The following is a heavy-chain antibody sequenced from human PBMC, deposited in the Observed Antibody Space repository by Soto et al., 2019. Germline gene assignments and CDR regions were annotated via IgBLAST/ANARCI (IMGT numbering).Heavy chain of an antibody. CDR2: ISSSSSYI. CDR1: GFTFSSYS. Sequence: EVQLVESGGGLVKPGGSLRLSCAASGFTFSSYSRNWVRQAPGKGLEWVSSISSSSSYIYYADSVKGRFTISRDNAKNSLYLQMNSLRAEDTAVYYCARERVVVSAPFDYWGQGTLVTVSS. CDR3: ARERVVVSAPFDY. V-gene: IGHV3-21*01. J-gene: IGHJ4*02. D-gene: IGHD2-21*01.